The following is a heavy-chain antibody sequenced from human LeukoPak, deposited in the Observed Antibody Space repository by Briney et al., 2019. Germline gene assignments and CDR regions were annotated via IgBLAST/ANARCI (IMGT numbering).Heavy chain of an antibody. CDR3: ARDKARDDILTGSLFDY. V-gene: IGHV3-7*01. CDR1: GFTFSDYW. J-gene: IGHJ4*02. Sequence: GGSLRLSCAASGFTFSDYWMTWVRQAPGKGLEWVANIKEDGSERYYVDSVSGRFTISRDNAENSLYLQMNSLRAKDTAVYYCARDKARDDILTGSLFDYWGQGTLVTVSS. CDR2: IKEDGSER. D-gene: IGHD3-9*01.